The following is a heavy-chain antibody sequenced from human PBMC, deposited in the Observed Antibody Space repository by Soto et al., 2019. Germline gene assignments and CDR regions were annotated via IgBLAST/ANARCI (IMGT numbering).Heavy chain of an antibody. CDR3: ARVLPRDLLYYYYMDV. J-gene: IGHJ6*03. Sequence: ASVKVSCKASGYTFTSYDINWVRQATGQGLEWMGWMNPNSGNTGYAQKFQGRVTMTRNTSISTAYMELSSLRSEDTAVYYCARVLPRDLLYYYYMDVWGKGTTVTVSS. V-gene: IGHV1-8*01. D-gene: IGHD3-10*01. CDR2: MNPNSGNT. CDR1: GYTFTSYD.